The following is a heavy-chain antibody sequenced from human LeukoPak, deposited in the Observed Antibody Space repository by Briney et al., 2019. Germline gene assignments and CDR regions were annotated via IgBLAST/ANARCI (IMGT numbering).Heavy chain of an antibody. Sequence: SETLSLTCTVSGGSISSSSYYWGWIRQPPGKGLGWIGSIYYSGSTYYNPSLKSRVTISVDTSKNQFSLKLSSVTAADTAVYYCARDGDGYNSYDYWGQGTLVTVSS. CDR2: IYYSGST. CDR1: GGSISSSSYY. V-gene: IGHV4-39*07. J-gene: IGHJ4*02. D-gene: IGHD5-24*01. CDR3: ARDGDGYNSYDY.